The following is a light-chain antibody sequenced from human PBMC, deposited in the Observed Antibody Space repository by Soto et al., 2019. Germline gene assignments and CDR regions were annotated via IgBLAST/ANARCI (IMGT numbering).Light chain of an antibody. CDR3: LLSSGGPGV. CDR1: TGAVTSGHY. CDR2: DTN. Sequence: QAVVTQETSLTVSPGGTVTLTCGSSTGAVTSGHYPYWFQQKPGQAPRTLIYDTNNKHSWTPARFSGSLLGGKAALTLSGAQPADEADSYCLLSSGGPGVFGGGTKLTVL. J-gene: IGLJ3*02. V-gene: IGLV7-46*01.